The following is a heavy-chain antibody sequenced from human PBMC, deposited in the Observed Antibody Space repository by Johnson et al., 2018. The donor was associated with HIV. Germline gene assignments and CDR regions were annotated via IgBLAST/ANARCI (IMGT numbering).Heavy chain of an antibody. CDR2: IYSGGST. CDR3: TTDRVGSGSHDAFDI. D-gene: IGHD1-26*01. J-gene: IGHJ3*02. CDR1: GFTVSSNY. Sequence: EVQVVESGGGLVQPGGSLRLSCAASGFTVSSNYMSWVRQAPGKGLECVSVIYSGGSTYYADSVKGRFTISRDDSKNTLYLQMNSLNSEDTAVYYCTTDRVGSGSHDAFDIWGQGTIVTVSS. V-gene: IGHV3-66*01.